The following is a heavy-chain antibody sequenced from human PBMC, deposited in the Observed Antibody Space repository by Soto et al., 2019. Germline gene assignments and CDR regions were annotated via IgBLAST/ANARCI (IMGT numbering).Heavy chain of an antibody. J-gene: IGHJ5*02. CDR2: IYYSGST. CDR3: ASPKIAFYNWFDP. D-gene: IGHD3-3*02. Sequence: ERRARKGCISRCSTNRSKNYWGWIRQPPGKGLEWIGSIYYSGSTYYNPSLKSRVTISVDTSKNQFSLKLSSVTAADTAVYYCASPKIAFYNWFDPWGQGTLVTVSS. V-gene: IGHV4-39*01. CDR1: RCSTNRSKNY.